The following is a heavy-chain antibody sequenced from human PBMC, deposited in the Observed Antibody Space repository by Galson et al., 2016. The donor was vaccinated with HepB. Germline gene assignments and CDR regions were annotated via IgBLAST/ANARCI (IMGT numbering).Heavy chain of an antibody. D-gene: IGHD4-17*01. Sequence: SVKVSCKASGITFSRSAVQWVRQARGQRLEWIGWIVVGSGNTNYAQKFQERVTITTDMSTSTAYMELSSLRSEDTAVYYCAALTTVTTGPFDYWGQGTLVTVSS. J-gene: IGHJ4*02. CDR3: AALTTVTTGPFDY. CDR1: GITFSRSA. V-gene: IGHV1-58*01. CDR2: IVVGSGNT.